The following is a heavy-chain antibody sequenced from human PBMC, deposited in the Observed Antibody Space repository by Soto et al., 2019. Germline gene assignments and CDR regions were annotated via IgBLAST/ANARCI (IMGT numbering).Heavy chain of an antibody. CDR1: EFTFSNYG. V-gene: IGHV3-33*01. J-gene: IGHJ6*02. D-gene: IGHD3-10*01. CDR2: ILNDGSNR. CDR3: ARDDEYSGNGMDV. Sequence: QVQLVESGGGVVQPGRSRRLSCAASEFTFSNYGMHWVRQAPGKGLEWVAVILNDGSNRYHADSVKDRFTISRDNSKNTLYLKMNSLRAEDTAVYYCARDDEYSGNGMDVWGQGTTVTVS.